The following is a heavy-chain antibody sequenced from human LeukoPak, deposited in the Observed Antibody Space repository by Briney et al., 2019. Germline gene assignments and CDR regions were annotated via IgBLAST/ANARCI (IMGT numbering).Heavy chain of an antibody. CDR2: TVSEIDGGTA. D-gene: IGHD1-7*01. V-gene: IGHV3-15*04. Sequence: GGSLRLSCAASGFTFNYAWMSWVRQVPGKGLEWVGQTVSEIDGGTADYAAPVKGRFTISRDDSKSTLYLQMNSLKIEDTAVYYCTTDEDWNYARKDVWGQGATVIVSS. J-gene: IGHJ6*02. CDR3: TTDEDWNYARKDV. CDR1: GFTFNYAW.